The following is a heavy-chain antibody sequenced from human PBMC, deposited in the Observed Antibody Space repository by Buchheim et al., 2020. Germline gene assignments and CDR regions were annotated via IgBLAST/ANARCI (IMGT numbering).Heavy chain of an antibody. CDR3: ARDPIYSTYVRDYYYPGMDV. Sequence: QVQLVQSGAEVKKPGASVKVSCKASGYPFTNYGLSWVRQAPGQGPEWMGWISAYTGNTNSAQQFQGRVTMTADASTNTAYMELRSLRSDDTAVYYCARDPIYSTYVRDYYYPGMDVWGQGTT. V-gene: IGHV1-18*04. D-gene: IGHD4-11*01. CDR1: GYPFTNYG. J-gene: IGHJ6*02. CDR2: ISAYTGNT.